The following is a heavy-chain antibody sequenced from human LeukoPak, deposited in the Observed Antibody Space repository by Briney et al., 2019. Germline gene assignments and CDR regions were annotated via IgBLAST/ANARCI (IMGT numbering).Heavy chain of an antibody. D-gene: IGHD3-10*01. J-gene: IGHJ4*02. CDR1: GFTFSSNA. CDR2: ISGSGGST. Sequence: PGGSLRLSCAASGFTFSSNAMTWVRQAPGKGLEWVSAISGSGGSTYYADSVKGRFTISRDNSKNTVYLQMNGLRAEDTAVYYCAKIRGWPSAWYFDYWGQGTLVTVSS. V-gene: IGHV3-23*01. CDR3: AKIRGWPSAWYFDY.